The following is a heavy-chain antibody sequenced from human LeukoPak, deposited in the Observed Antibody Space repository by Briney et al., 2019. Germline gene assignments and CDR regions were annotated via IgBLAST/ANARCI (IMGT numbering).Heavy chain of an antibody. CDR1: GFTFSSYS. V-gene: IGHV3-21*01. CDR3: ASLIREGFTMVRGVILGAFDI. D-gene: IGHD3-10*01. J-gene: IGHJ3*02. Sequence: PGGSLRLSCAASGFTFSSYSMNWVRQAPGKGLEWVSSISSSSSYIYYADSVKGRFTISRDNAKNSLYLQMNSLRAEDTAVYYCASLIREGFTMVRGVILGAFDIWGQGTMVTVSS. CDR2: ISSSSSYI.